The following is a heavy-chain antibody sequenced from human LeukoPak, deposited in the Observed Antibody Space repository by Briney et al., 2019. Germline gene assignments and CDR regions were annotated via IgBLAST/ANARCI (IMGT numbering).Heavy chain of an antibody. D-gene: IGHD2-2*01. V-gene: IGHV3-23*01. J-gene: IGHJ4*02. CDR2: ISGSDGST. CDR1: GFTFSSYA. Sequence: GGSLRLSCAASGFTFSSYAMSWVRQAPGKGLEWVSGISGSDGSTNYADSVKGRFTISRENSKNTLYLQMNSLRAEDTAVYYCAKDLHPGCSSTSCQGFDYWGQGTLVTVSS. CDR3: AKDLHPGCSSTSCQGFDY.